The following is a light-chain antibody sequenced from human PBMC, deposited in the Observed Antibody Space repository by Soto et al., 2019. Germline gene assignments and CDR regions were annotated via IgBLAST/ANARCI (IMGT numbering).Light chain of an antibody. V-gene: IGKV3D-15*01. CDR1: QSVNSN. CDR3: QQHGQWPIT. Sequence: EIVMTQSPATLSVSPGDRATLSCRASQSVNSNYLAWYQQKPGQAPRLLIYGISKRATDIPDRFSGSGSGTEFTLTISSLQPDDFATYYCQQHGQWPITFGQGTRLEIK. J-gene: IGKJ5*01. CDR2: GIS.